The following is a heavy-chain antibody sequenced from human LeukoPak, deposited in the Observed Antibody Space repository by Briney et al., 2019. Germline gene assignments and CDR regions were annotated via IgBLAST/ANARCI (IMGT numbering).Heavy chain of an antibody. D-gene: IGHD5-24*01. V-gene: IGHV4-61*02. J-gene: IGHJ4*02. CDR2: IYTSGST. CDR1: GGSISSGSYY. CDR3: ARPRRDGYNNDFDF. Sequence: SETLSLTCTVSGGSISSGSYYWSWIRQPAGKGLEWIGRIYTSGSTNYNPSLKSRVTISVDTSKNQFSLKLSSVTAADTAVYYCARPRRDGYNNDFDFWGQGTLVTVSS.